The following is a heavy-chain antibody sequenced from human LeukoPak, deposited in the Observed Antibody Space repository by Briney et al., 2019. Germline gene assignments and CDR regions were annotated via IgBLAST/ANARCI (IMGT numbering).Heavy chain of an antibody. CDR1: GYTFTSYY. V-gene: IGHV1-46*01. D-gene: IGHD6-19*01. CDR2: INPSGGST. CDR3: ARQGGWYPFDY. Sequence: ASVKVSCKASGYTFTSYYMHWVRQAPGQGLEWMGIINPSGGSTSYAQEFQGRVTMTRATSTSTVYMDLSSLRSEDTAVYYCARQGGWYPFDYWGQGTLVSVSS. J-gene: IGHJ4*02.